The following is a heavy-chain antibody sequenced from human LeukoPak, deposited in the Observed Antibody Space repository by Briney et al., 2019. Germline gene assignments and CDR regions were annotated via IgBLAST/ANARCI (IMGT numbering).Heavy chain of an antibody. V-gene: IGHV4-39*07. D-gene: IGHD4-17*01. J-gene: IGHJ4*02. CDR2: IYYSGNT. Sequence: PSETLSLTCTVSGGSLSSGGYYWSWIRQPAGKGLEWIGSIYYSGNTYYNPSLKSRVTMSVDTSKDQFSLQLSSVTAADTAVYYCARDMDGAPDYWGQGTLVTVSS. CDR3: ARDMDGAPDY. CDR1: GGSLSSGGYY.